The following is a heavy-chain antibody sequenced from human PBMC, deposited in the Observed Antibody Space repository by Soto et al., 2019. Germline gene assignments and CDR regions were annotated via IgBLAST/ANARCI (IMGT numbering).Heavy chain of an antibody. V-gene: IGHV3-33*01. J-gene: IGHJ4*02. D-gene: IGHD2-15*01. CDR2: IWYDASKQ. Sequence: QVQLVESGGGVVQPGRSLRLSCEASGFSFSVYSMHWVRQAPGKGLEWVAVIWYDASKQFYAGSVEGRFTISRDNSKATLYLQMNSLRAEDTAVYYCAAWAEGATEVHWGQGTLVTVSS. CDR3: AAWAEGATEVH. CDR1: GFSFSVYS.